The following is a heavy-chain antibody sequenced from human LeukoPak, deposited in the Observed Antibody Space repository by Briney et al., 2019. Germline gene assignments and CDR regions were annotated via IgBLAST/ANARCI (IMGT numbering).Heavy chain of an antibody. CDR1: GFTFSSYW. CDR3: ARRVGIAAAGYYYYYMDV. CDR2: IKQDGSEK. J-gene: IGHJ6*03. V-gene: IGHV3-7*01. D-gene: IGHD6-13*01. Sequence: GSLRLSCAASGFTFSSYWMSWVRQAPGKGLEWVANIKQDGSEKYYVDSVKGRFTISRDNAKNSLYLQMNSLRAEDTAVYYCARRVGIAAAGYYYYYMDVWAKGPRSPSP.